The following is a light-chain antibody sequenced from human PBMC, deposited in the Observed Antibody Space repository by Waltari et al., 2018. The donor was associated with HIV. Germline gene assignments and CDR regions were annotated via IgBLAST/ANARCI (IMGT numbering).Light chain of an antibody. CDR3: GAWDDSLKGFM. V-gene: IGLV1-44*01. Sequence: QSVLTQPPSASGAPGQRVTISCSGSRSNIGSTPVSWYQHLPGTAPKLLISSNSQRPSGVPDRFSGSKSGSSASLAISGLQSEDESQYFCGAWDDSLKGFMFGGGTQLTVL. J-gene: IGLJ3*02. CDR1: RSNIGSTP. CDR2: SNS.